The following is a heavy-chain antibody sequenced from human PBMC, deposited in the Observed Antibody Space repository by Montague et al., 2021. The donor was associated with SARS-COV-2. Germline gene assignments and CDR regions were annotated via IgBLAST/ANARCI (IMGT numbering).Heavy chain of an antibody. Sequence: SETLSLTCTFSGASRSTKNYYWGWIRQPPGKGLEWIGSISYSATSYSNPSLKSRVTMSVDTSGNQLSLNLSSVTVADTAVYYCARLGITLGGVIVIRYYFDFWGQGTLVTVSS. J-gene: IGHJ4*02. CDR3: ARLGITLGGVIVIRYYFDF. CDR1: GASRSTKNYY. CDR2: ISYSATS. V-gene: IGHV4-39*01. D-gene: IGHD3-16*02.